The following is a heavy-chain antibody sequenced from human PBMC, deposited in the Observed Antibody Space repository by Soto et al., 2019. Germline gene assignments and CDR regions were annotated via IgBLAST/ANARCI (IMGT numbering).Heavy chain of an antibody. D-gene: IGHD3-10*01. V-gene: IGHV4-59*08. CDR1: GGSISSYY. Sequence: QVQLQESGPGLVKPWETLSLSCTVSGGSISSYYWSWIRLPPGKLMEWIGYVHHSWGSSYNPSLQSRVAISLDTSKSQFSLELTSVTAADTAVYYCARQGFGPLHGLVDVWGQGTTVIVSS. J-gene: IGHJ6*02. CDR3: ARQGFGPLHGLVDV. CDR2: VHHSWGS.